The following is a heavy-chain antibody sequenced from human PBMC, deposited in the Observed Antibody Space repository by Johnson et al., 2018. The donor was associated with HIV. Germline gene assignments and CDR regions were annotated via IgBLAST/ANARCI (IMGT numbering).Heavy chain of an antibody. J-gene: IGHJ3*02. D-gene: IGHD3-16*01. Sequence: QVQLMESGGGVVQPGGSLRLSCAASGFTFSSYGMHWVRQAPGKGLEWVAFIRYDGSDKSYTDSVKGRFTISRDNSRNTLYLQMNSLRPEDTALYYCVRDRTGGLEDDAFDIWGPWTMVTVSS. CDR2: IRYDGSDK. CDR3: VRDRTGGLEDDAFDI. CDR1: GFTFSSYG. V-gene: IGHV3-30*02.